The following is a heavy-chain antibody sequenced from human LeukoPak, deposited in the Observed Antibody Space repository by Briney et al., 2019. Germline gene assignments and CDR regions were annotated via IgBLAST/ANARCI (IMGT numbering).Heavy chain of an antibody. CDR3: ARGVNYGDYYYYGMDV. D-gene: IGHD4-17*01. CDR2: IYYIGNT. Sequence: SETLSLTCTVSGGSISSYYWNWIRQPPGKGLEWIGYIYYIGNTNYNPSLKSRVNISLDTSKNQFSLRLSSVTAADTAVYYCARGVNYGDYYYYGMDVWGQGTTVTVSS. J-gene: IGHJ6*02. CDR1: GGSISSYY. V-gene: IGHV4-59*08.